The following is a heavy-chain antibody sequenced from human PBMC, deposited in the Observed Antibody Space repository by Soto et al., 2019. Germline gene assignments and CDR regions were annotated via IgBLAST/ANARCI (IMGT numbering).Heavy chain of an antibody. D-gene: IGHD6-6*01. CDR1: GGSISSYY. V-gene: IGHV4-59*01. CDR2: IYYSGST. CDR3: ARIGLVPYAFDI. Sequence: SSETLSLTCTVSGGSISSYYWSWIRQPPGKGLEWIGYIYYSGSTNYNPSLKSRVTISVDTSKNQFSLKLSSVTAADTAVYYCARIGLVPYAFDIWGQGTMVTVSS. J-gene: IGHJ3*02.